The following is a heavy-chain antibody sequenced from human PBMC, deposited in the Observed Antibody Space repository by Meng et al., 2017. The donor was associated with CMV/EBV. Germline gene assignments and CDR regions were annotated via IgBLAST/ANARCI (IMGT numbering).Heavy chain of an antibody. J-gene: IGHJ4*02. CDR1: CGSISSSSYY. V-gene: IGHV4-39*07. D-gene: IGHD6-13*01. CDR3: ARGGIAAAGPFDY. CDR2: IYYSGST. Sequence: LQAWGPGLCEPLGSLSLTCTVSCGSISSSSYYWGWIRQPPGKGLEWIGSIYYSGSTYYNPSLKSRVTTSVDTSKNQFSLKLSSVTAADTAVYYCARGGIAAAGPFDYWGQGTLVTVSS.